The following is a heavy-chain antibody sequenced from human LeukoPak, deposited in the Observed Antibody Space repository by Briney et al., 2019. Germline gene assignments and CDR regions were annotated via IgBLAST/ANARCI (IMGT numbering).Heavy chain of an antibody. V-gene: IGHV4-4*07. Sequence: SETLSLTCAVYGGSFSGYYWSWIRQPAGKGLEWIGRIYTSGSTNYNPSLKSRVTMSVDTSKNQFSLKLSSVTAADTAVYYCARDQESVITMVRGVIVRWFDPWGQGTLVTVSS. CDR3: ARDQESVITMVRGVIVRWFDP. J-gene: IGHJ5*02. D-gene: IGHD3-10*01. CDR2: IYTSGST. CDR1: GGSFSGYY.